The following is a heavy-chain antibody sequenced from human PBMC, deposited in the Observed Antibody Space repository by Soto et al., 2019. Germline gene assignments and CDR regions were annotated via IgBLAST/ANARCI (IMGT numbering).Heavy chain of an antibody. Sequence: GESLKISCEGSGYSFTTYWIALVRQMPGKGVEWMGIVYPGASDTRYSPSFQGQVTISADKSISTAYLQWSSLKASDTAMYYCARPGWRGSYYYYMDVWGKGTTVTVSS. D-gene: IGHD3-3*01. CDR2: VYPGASDT. J-gene: IGHJ6*03. CDR3: ARPGWRGSYYYYMDV. V-gene: IGHV5-51*01. CDR1: GYSFTTYW.